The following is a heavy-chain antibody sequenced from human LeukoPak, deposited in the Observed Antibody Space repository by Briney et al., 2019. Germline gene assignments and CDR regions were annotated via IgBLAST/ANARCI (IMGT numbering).Heavy chain of an antibody. D-gene: IGHD4-17*01. V-gene: IGHV1-3*01. CDR1: GYSFGDYA. CDR3: ARGRWTATETTYYLDY. Sequence: ASVKVSCKASGYSFGDYAIHWVRQAPGQRLEWMGWINAGNGKTKYSQNFQARVTITRGRSASTAYMGLSSLRSEDTSVYYCARGRWTATETTYYLDYWGQGTLVTVSS. J-gene: IGHJ4*02. CDR2: INAGNGKT.